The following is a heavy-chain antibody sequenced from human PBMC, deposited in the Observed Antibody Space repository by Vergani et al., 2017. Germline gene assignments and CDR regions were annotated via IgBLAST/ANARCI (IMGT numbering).Heavy chain of an antibody. V-gene: IGHV3-23*01. CDR3: VKDLDVASYFDY. D-gene: IGHD2-2*03. CDR2: ISGSGGST. Sequence: EVQLLESGGGLVQPGGSLRLSCAASGFTFSSYAMSWVRQAQGKGLEWVSAISGSGGSTYYADSVKGRFTISRDNSKNTLYLQMNSLRAEDTAVYYCVKDLDVASYFDYWGQGTLVTVSS. J-gene: IGHJ4*02. CDR1: GFTFSSYA.